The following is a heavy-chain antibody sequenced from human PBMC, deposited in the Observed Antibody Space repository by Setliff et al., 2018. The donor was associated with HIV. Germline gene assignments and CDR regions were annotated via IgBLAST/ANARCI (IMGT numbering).Heavy chain of an antibody. CDR2: ISYSGST. V-gene: IGHV4-39*01. Sequence: NPSETLSLTCNVSGGSFSNSYYFWGWIRQPPGKGLEWIGSISYSGSTYYNPSLKSRVTMSVDTSKNQFSLKLSSVTAADTAVYYCARHRQGLTGSTPGYYMDVWGKVTTVTVSS. CDR1: GGSFSNSYYF. J-gene: IGHJ6*03. D-gene: IGHD1-7*01. CDR3: ARHRQGLTGSTPGYYMDV.